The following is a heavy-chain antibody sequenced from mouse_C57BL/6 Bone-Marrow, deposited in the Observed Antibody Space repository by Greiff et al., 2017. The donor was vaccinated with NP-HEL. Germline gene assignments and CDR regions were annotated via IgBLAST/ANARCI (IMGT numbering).Heavy chain of an antibody. J-gene: IGHJ1*03. CDR1: GYTFTDYY. CDR2: INPNNGGT. Sequence: VQLQQSGPELVKPGASVKISCKASGYTFTDYYMNWVKQSHGKSLEWIGDINPNNGGTSYIQKFKGKATLTVDKSSSTAYMELRSLTSEDSAVYYCARYSNFGYFDVWGTGTTVTVSS. D-gene: IGHD2-5*01. V-gene: IGHV1-26*01. CDR3: ARYSNFGYFDV.